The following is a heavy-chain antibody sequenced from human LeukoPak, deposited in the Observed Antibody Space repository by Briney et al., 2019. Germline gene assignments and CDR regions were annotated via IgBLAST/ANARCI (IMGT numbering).Heavy chain of an antibody. J-gene: IGHJ3*02. CDR2: INQSGRT. Sequence: SETLSLACAVDGGSFSGYYWSWIRQVPGKGLEWIGEINQSGRTNYNPFFKSRVTISVDTSKTQISLKLSFVTATDTAMYFCARGWFGLWHTSYAHDNAFDIWGQGTMVTVSS. V-gene: IGHV4-34*01. D-gene: IGHD2-2*01. CDR1: GGSFSGYY. CDR3: ARGWFGLWHTSYAHDNAFDI.